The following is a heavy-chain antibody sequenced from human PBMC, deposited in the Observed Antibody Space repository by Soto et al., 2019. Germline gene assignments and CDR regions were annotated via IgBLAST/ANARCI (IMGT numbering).Heavy chain of an antibody. CDR1: GGSISSSSYY. Sequence: SETLSLTCTVSGGSISSSSYYWAWIRQPPGRGLEWIGSLYYSGSTYYNPSLKSRVTISVDTSKNQFSLKLSSVTAADTAVYYCARHQSHSSSYVDPWGQGTLVTVSS. J-gene: IGHJ5*02. CDR2: LYYSGST. D-gene: IGHD6-13*01. CDR3: ARHQSHSSSYVDP. V-gene: IGHV4-39*01.